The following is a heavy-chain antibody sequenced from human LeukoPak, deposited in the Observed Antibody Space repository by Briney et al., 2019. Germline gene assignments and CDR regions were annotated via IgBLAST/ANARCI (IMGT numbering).Heavy chain of an antibody. V-gene: IGHV1-18*01. CDR1: GYTFTSYG. D-gene: IGHD2-21*02. CDR3: ARDSQIYCGGDCYSDAFDI. J-gene: IGHJ3*02. Sequence: ASVKVSCKASGYTFTSYGISWVRQAPGQGLEWMGWISAYNGNTNYAQKLQGRVTMTTDTSTSTAYMELRSLRSDDTAVYYCARDSQIYCGGDCYSDAFDIWGQGTMVTVSS. CDR2: ISAYNGNT.